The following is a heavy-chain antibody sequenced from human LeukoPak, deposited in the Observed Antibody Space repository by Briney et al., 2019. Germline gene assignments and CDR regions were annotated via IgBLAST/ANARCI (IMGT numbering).Heavy chain of an antibody. CDR2: ISGEGSHG. V-gene: IGHV3-30*07. CDR3: AKDGDAGTAYYYYYMDV. J-gene: IGHJ6*03. Sequence: GGSLRLSCAASGFTFSDYSMHWVRQAPGKGLEWVAVISGEGSHGVPADSVEGRFTVARDNSKNTLFLQMNGLRAEDTAVYYCAKDGDAGTAYYYYYMDVWGKGTTVTVSS. CDR1: GFTFSDYS. D-gene: IGHD1-7*01.